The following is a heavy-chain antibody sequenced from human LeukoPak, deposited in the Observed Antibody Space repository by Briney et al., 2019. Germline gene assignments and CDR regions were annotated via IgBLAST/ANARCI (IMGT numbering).Heavy chain of an antibody. J-gene: IGHJ4*02. Sequence: SETLSLTCTVSGYSISSGYYWGWIRQPPGKGLEWIGNIYPTGSTYYNPSLKSRVTISVDTSKNQFSLKLSSVIAADTAVYYCARQGDQDYDILTGYYSRGPGAPPSVWYFDYWGQGTLVTVSS. CDR2: IYPTGST. D-gene: IGHD3-9*01. CDR3: ARQGDQDYDILTGYYSRGPGAPPSVWYFDY. V-gene: IGHV4-38-2*02. CDR1: GYSISSGYY.